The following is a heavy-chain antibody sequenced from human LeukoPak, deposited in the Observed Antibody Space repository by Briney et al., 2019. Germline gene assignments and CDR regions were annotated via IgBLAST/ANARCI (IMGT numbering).Heavy chain of an antibody. V-gene: IGHV4-59*08. CDR3: ARLDSSSWYYFDY. Sequence: SETLSLTCTVSGGSISSYYWSWIRQPPGKGLEWIGYIYYSGSTNYNPSLKSRVTISVDTSKNQFSLKLSSVTAADTAVYYCARLDSSSWYYFDYWGQGTLVTVSS. CDR1: GGSISSYY. J-gene: IGHJ4*02. CDR2: IYYSGST. D-gene: IGHD6-13*01.